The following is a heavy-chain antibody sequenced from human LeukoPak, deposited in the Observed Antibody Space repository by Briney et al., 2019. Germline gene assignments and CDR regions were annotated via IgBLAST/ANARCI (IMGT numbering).Heavy chain of an antibody. V-gene: IGHV3-30-3*01. D-gene: IGHD2-2*01. CDR3: ARGIVVVPAAMMY. Sequence: GGSLRLSCAASGFTFSTYAMHCVRQGPGKGLEWVAVISYDGSNKYYADSVKGRFTISRDNSKNTLYLQMSSLSAEDTAVYYCARGIVVVPAAMMYWGQGTLVTVSS. CDR1: GFTFSTYA. J-gene: IGHJ4*02. CDR2: ISYDGSNK.